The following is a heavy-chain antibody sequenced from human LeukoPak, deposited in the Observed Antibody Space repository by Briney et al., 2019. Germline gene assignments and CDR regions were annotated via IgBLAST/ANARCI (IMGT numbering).Heavy chain of an antibody. Sequence: PGGSLRLSCAASGFTLSSYSMNWVRQAPGKGLEWVSYINSSSSTIYYADSVKGRFTISRDNAKNSLYLQMDSLRDEDTAVYYCARVGGPPNGDDFWSGYYLYYYYYGMDVWGQGTTVTVSS. D-gene: IGHD3-3*01. CDR3: ARVGGPPNGDDFWSGYYLYYYYYGMDV. CDR2: INSSSSTI. V-gene: IGHV3-48*02. CDR1: GFTLSSYS. J-gene: IGHJ6*02.